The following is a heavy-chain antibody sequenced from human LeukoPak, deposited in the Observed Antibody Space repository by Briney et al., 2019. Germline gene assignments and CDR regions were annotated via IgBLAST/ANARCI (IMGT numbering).Heavy chain of an antibody. J-gene: IGHJ4*02. CDR3: ARSGGRGWYPADY. CDR1: GFTFSSYG. Sequence: GRSLRLSCAAAGFTFSSYGMQWVRQAPGKGLERVAVIWYDGSSKYYTDSVKGRFTISRDNSKDTLYLQMNSLRADDTGIYYCARSGGRGWYPADYWGQGTLVTVSS. CDR2: IWYDGSSK. D-gene: IGHD6-19*01. V-gene: IGHV3-33*01.